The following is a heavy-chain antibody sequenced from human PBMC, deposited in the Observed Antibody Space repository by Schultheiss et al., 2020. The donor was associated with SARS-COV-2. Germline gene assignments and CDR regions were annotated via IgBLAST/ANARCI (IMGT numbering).Heavy chain of an antibody. CDR3: AKSPRHIVVVVAANYDY. Sequence: GGSLKLSCAASGFTFSSYAMSWVRQAPGKGLEWVSAISGSGGSTYYADSVKGRFTISRDNSKNTLYLQMNSLRAEDTAVYYCAKSPRHIVVVVAANYDYWGQGTLVTVSS. J-gene: IGHJ4*02. D-gene: IGHD2-15*01. V-gene: IGHV3-23*01. CDR2: ISGSGGST. CDR1: GFTFSSYA.